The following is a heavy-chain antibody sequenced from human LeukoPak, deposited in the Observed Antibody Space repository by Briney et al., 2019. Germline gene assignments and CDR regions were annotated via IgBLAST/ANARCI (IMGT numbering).Heavy chain of an antibody. CDR1: GFTFSSYE. CDR3: ARRGYYDSSGYLFDY. D-gene: IGHD3-22*01. V-gene: IGHV3-48*03. Sequence: GGSLRLSCAASGFTFSSYEMNWVRRAPGKGLEWVSYISTSGSTIYHADSVKGRFTISREKAKNSLFLQMNSLRAEDTAVYYCARRGYYDSSGYLFDYWGQGTLVTVSS. CDR2: ISTSGSTI. J-gene: IGHJ4*02.